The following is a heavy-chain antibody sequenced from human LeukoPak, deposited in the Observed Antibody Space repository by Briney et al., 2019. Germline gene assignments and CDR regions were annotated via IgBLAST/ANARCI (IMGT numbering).Heavy chain of an antibody. Sequence: PGGSLRLSCAASGFTFSSYSMNWVRQAPGKGLEWVPSISSSSSYIYYADSVKGRFTISRDNAKNSLYLQMNSLRAEDTAVYYCSSRRSGYYPGYWGQGTLVTVSS. CDR2: ISSSSSYI. CDR1: GFTFSSYS. J-gene: IGHJ4*02. V-gene: IGHV3-21*01. CDR3: SSRRSGYYPGY. D-gene: IGHD3-22*01.